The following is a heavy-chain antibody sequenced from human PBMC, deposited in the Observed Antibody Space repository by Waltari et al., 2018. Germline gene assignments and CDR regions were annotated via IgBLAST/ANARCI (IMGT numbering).Heavy chain of an antibody. J-gene: IGHJ4*02. CDR1: GYSISSGYY. CDR2: IYHSGST. D-gene: IGHD3-22*01. V-gene: IGHV4-38-2*01. CDR3: ARHYSYDSSGYYPDY. Sequence: QVQLQESGPGLVKPSETLSLTCAVSGYSISSGYYWGWIRQPPGKGLEWIGSIYHSGSTYYNPSLTSRVTISVDTSKNQFSLKLSSVTAADTAVYYCARHYSYDSSGYYPDYWGQGTLVTVSS.